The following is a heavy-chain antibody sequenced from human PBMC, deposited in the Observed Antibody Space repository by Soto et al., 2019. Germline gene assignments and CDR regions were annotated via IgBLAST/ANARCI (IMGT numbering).Heavy chain of an antibody. CDR1: GGTFSSYA. CDR3: ARDPSPYSESYDPYYFDY. Sequence: QVQLVQSGAEVKKPGSSVKVSCKASGGTFSSYAISWVRQAPGQGLEWMGGLIPIVGTANYAQKFQGRVTITADESTSTDYMELSSLRSEDTAVDYCARDPSPYSESYDPYYFDYWGQGTLGTVSS. V-gene: IGHV1-69*01. D-gene: IGHD1-26*01. CDR2: LIPIVGTA. J-gene: IGHJ4*02.